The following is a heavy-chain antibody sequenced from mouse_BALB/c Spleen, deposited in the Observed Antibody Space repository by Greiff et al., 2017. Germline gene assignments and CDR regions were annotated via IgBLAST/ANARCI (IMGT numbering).Heavy chain of an antibody. CDR3: ARNWPYYYAMDY. D-gene: IGHD4-1*01. CDR1: GFTFSSYG. J-gene: IGHJ4*01. V-gene: IGHV5-6-3*01. CDR2: INSNGGST. Sequence: EVKLMESGGGLVQPGGSLKLSCAASGFTFSSYGMSWVRQTPDKRLELVATINSNGGSTYYPDSVKGRFTISRDNAKNTLYLQMSSLKSEDTAMYYCARNWPYYYAMDYWGQGTSVTVSS.